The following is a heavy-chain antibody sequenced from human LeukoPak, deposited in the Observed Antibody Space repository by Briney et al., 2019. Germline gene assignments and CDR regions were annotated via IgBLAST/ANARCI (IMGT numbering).Heavy chain of an antibody. D-gene: IGHD3-10*01. J-gene: IGHJ4*02. CDR2: INHSGST. Sequence: SETLSLTCAVYGGSFSGYYWNWIRQPPGKGLEWIGEINHSGSTNYNPSLRSRVSISVDTSENQFSLKVSSVTAADTAVYYCARYGLYSFDYWGQGALVTVSS. V-gene: IGHV4-34*01. CDR3: ARYGLYSFDY. CDR1: GGSFSGYY.